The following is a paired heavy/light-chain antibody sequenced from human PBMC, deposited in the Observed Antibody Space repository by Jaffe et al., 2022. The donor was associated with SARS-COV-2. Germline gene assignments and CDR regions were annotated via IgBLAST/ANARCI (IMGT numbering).Light chain of an antibody. CDR1: SSDVGGYNY. CDR3: CSYAGSYTFV. J-gene: IGLJ2*01. V-gene: IGLV2-11*01. CDR2: DVS. Sequence: QSALTQPRSVSGSPGQSVTISCTGTSSDVGGYNYVSWYQQHPGKAPKFMIYDVSKRPSGVPDRFSGSKSGNTASLTISGLQADDEADYYCCSYAGSYTFVFGGGTKLTVL.
Heavy chain of an antibody. D-gene: IGHD2-21*02. Sequence: EVQLVESGGGLVQPGRSLRLSCAASGFTFADYAMHWVRQAPGKGLEWVSSITWNSGNIGYADSVKGRFTISRDNAKNSLYLQMNSLRVEDTAFYYCAKGYGSGNYFQKRVVTAIGFDYWGQGSLVTVSS. J-gene: IGHJ4*02. CDR1: GFTFADYA. CDR2: ITWNSGNI. CDR3: AKGYGSGNYFQKRVVTAIGFDY. V-gene: IGHV3-9*01.